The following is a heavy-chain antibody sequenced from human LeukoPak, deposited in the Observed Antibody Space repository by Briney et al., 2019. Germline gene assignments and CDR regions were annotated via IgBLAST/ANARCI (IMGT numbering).Heavy chain of an antibody. Sequence: GGSLRPSCAASGFTFSLYAMSWVRQAPGKGLEWISSISGSGDNTYYAESVKGRFTISRDNSKNTLYLRMKSLRAEDTATYYCAKESTVTPGNVNWFDPWGQGTLVTVSS. CDR1: GFTFSLYA. J-gene: IGHJ5*02. V-gene: IGHV3-23*01. D-gene: IGHD4-17*01. CDR2: ISGSGDNT. CDR3: AKESTVTPGNVNWFDP.